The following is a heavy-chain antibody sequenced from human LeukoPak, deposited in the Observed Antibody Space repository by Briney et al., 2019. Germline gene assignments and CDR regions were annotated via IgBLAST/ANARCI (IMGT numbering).Heavy chain of an antibody. CDR2: INTYNGNT. J-gene: IGHJ3*02. CDR3: ARDLPGIAVAGNAFDI. D-gene: IGHD6-19*01. Sequence: VASVKVSCKASGYTFTSYGITWVRQAPGQGLEWMGWINTYNGNTNYAQKFQGRVTMTRDTSTSTVYMELSSLRSEDTAVYYCARDLPGIAVAGNAFDIWGQGTMVTVSS. V-gene: IGHV1-18*01. CDR1: GYTFTSYG.